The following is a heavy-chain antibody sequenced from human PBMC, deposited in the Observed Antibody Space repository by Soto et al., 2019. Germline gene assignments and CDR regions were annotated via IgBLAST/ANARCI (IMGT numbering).Heavy chain of an antibody. CDR3: LRQGPGGY. CDR1: GYSFSTYW. CDR2: IYPGDSDT. V-gene: IGHV5-51*01. Sequence: PGESLKISCKGSGYSFSTYWIGWVRQMPGKGLEWTGIIYPGDSDTRYSPSFQGQVTISADKSVSTAYLQWSSLKASDSGMYYCLRQGPGGYWGQGTLVTVSS. J-gene: IGHJ4*02.